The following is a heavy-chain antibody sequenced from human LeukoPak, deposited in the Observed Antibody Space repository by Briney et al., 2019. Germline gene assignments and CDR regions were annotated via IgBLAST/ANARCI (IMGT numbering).Heavy chain of an antibody. D-gene: IGHD6-13*01. V-gene: IGHV2-5*02. CDR3: AHRPPAAVLDY. CDR2: IYWDDDK. Sequence: SGPTLVNPTHTFTLTYTFSGVSLSTSGMGVGWIRQPPGKALEWLVFIYWDDDKRYSPSLKSRLTITKDTSKNQVVLTMTNMDPVDTATYHCAHRPPAAVLDYWGQGTLVTVSS. J-gene: IGHJ4*02. CDR1: GVSLSTSGMG.